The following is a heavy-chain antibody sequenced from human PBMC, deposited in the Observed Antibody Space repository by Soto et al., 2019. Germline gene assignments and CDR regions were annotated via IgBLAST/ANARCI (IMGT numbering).Heavy chain of an antibody. Sequence: TGGSLRLSCAASGFTFSNYAMTWVRQAPGKGLEWVSTISGTGGNTYYADSVKGRFTISRDNSRNTLSLQMNSLRAEDTALYYCANCVAVAGKRWYYYGMDVWGQGTTVTVSS. CDR1: GFTFSNYA. V-gene: IGHV3-23*01. D-gene: IGHD6-13*01. CDR2: ISGTGGNT. CDR3: ANCVAVAGKRWYYYGMDV. J-gene: IGHJ6*02.